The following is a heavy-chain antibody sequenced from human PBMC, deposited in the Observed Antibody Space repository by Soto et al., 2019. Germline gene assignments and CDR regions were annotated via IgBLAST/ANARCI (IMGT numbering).Heavy chain of an antibody. Sequence: SETLSLTCTVTGGSISSYYWSWIRQPPGKGLEWIGYIYYSGSTNYNPSLKSRVTISVDTSKNQFSLKLSSVTAADTAVYYCARGGYSGYDFDYWGQGTLVTVSS. CDR1: GGSISSYY. CDR2: IYYSGST. J-gene: IGHJ4*02. CDR3: ARGGYSGYDFDY. D-gene: IGHD5-12*01. V-gene: IGHV4-59*08.